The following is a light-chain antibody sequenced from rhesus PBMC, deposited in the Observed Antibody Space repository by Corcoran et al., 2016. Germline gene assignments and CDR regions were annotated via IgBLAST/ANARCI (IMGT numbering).Light chain of an antibody. Sequence: QAALTQPRSVSGSPGQSVTISCTGSSSDIGGNKHVSWHQLHPGKAPKLMIYEVSKRPSGVSDRFSGSKSGNTASLTISGLQAEDEADYYCCSYAGSNTFVFGSGTKLTVL. CDR1: SSDIGGNKH. J-gene: IGLJ6*01. CDR3: CSYAGSNTFV. CDR2: EVS. V-gene: IGLV2-32*02.